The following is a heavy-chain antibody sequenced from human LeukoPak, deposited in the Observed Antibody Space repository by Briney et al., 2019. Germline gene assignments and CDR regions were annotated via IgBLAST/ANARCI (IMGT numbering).Heavy chain of an antibody. CDR3: AKMVPVGDWFDP. D-gene: IGHD3-10*01. V-gene: IGHV3-23*01. J-gene: IGHJ5*02. CDR1: GFTFSSYA. CDR2: ISGSGDST. Sequence: GGSLRLSCAASGFTFSSYAMSWVRQAPGKRLEWVSAISGSGDSTYYADSVKGRFTISRDNSKNTLYLQMNSLRAEDTAVYYCAKMVPVGDWFDPWGQGTLVTVSS.